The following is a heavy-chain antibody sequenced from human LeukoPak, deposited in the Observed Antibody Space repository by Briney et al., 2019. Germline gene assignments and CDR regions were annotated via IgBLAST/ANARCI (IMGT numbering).Heavy chain of an antibody. J-gene: IGHJ4*02. CDR1: GGSISSYY. CDR3: STGMLRGLAPVFLDY. CDR2: IYTSGST. V-gene: IGHV4-4*07. Sequence: SQTLSLTCTVSGGSISSYYWSWIRQPAGRGLEWIGHIYTSGSTNYNPSLKSRVTISLDTSKNQFSLNLRSVTAADTAVYYCSTGMLRGLAPVFLDYWGQGTLVTVSS. D-gene: IGHD3-10*01.